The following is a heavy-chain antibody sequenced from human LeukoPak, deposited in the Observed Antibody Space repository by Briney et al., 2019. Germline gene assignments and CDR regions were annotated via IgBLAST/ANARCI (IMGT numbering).Heavy chain of an antibody. CDR1: GSTFSTYA. CDR3: VKDHCSNTGCSMDY. Sequence: GGSLRLSCTASGSTFSTYAMSWVRQAPGRGLEYVSAISSNGGSTFYADSVKGRFTISRDNSKNTLNLQMSSLRAEDTAVYYCVKDHCSNTGCSMDYWGQGTLVTVSS. D-gene: IGHD2-2*01. V-gene: IGHV3-64D*06. J-gene: IGHJ4*02. CDR2: ISSNGGST.